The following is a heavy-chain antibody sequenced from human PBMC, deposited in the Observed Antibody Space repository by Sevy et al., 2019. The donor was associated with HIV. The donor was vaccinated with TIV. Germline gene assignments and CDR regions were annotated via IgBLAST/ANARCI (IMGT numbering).Heavy chain of an antibody. J-gene: IGHJ4*02. CDR3: ARLTSALDYDSSGPGDF. Sequence: ASVKVSGKASGDTLSKYALSWVRQAPGQGLEWMGGILPILRSAKSARKFQDRVTITADDSTNTAYMELNSLRSEDTAMYYCARLTSALDYDSSGPGDFWGQGTLVTVSS. CDR2: ILPILRSA. V-gene: IGHV1-69*13. D-gene: IGHD3-22*01. CDR1: GDTLSKYA.